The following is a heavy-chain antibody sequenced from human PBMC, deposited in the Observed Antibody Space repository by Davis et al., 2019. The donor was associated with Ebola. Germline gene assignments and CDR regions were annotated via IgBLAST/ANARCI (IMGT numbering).Heavy chain of an antibody. J-gene: IGHJ4*02. Sequence: GESLKISCAASGFTFSSYAMSWVRQAPGKGLEWVSTISASGANTYYADSVKGRFTISRDNSKNTLFVQVNSLGAEDTAVYYCARYTMIPRHLFDYWGQGTLVTVSS. V-gene: IGHV3-23*01. CDR2: ISASGANT. CDR1: GFTFSSYA. D-gene: IGHD3-22*01. CDR3: ARYTMIPRHLFDY.